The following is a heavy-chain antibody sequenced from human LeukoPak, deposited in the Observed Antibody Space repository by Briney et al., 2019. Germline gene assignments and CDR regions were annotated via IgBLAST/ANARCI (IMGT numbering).Heavy chain of an antibody. J-gene: IGHJ6*03. CDR3: ARVREGEVVVAAGGYYYYYMDV. Sequence: PGGSLRLSCAASGFTFDDYGMSWVRQAPGKGLEWVSGINWNGGSTGYADSVKGRFTISRDNAKNSLYLQMNSLRAEDTALYYCARVREGEVVVAAGGYYYYYMDVWGKGTTVTVSS. CDR2: INWNGGST. CDR1: GFTFDDYG. V-gene: IGHV3-20*04. D-gene: IGHD2-15*01.